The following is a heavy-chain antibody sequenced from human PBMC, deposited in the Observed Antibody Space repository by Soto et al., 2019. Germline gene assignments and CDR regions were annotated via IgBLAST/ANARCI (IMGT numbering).Heavy chain of an antibody. CDR1: GFMFSRYG. Sequence: PGGSLRLSCAASGFMFSRYGMHWVRRAPGKGLEWVAVISYDGSNKYYRDSVKGRFIISRDSSKNTLYLQMNSLRAEDTAVYYCAKDEIVGATTWVDDADGMDVWGQGTTVTVSS. J-gene: IGHJ6*01. CDR2: ISYDGSNK. V-gene: IGHV3-30*18. CDR3: AKDEIVGATTWVDDADGMDV. D-gene: IGHD1-26*01.